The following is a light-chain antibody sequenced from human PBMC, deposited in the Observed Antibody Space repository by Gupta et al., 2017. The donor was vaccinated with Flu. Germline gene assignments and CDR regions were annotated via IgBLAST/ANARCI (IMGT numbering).Light chain of an antibody. CDR1: SSNIGFNS. CDR3: GISDASLSAMI. CDR2: DKD. Sequence: QSVLTQPPSVSAAPGQKVTISCSGSSSNIGFNSVSWYQQLPGTATKLLIYDKDKRPSGINDRISCYTPDKYATPGTNVVQTGEGADDYCGISDASLSAMIFGGGTKLAVL. J-gene: IGLJ2*01. V-gene: IGLV1-51*01.